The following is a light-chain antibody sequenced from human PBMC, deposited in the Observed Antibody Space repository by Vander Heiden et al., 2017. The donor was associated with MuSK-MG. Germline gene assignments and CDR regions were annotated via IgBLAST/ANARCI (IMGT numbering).Light chain of an antibody. Sequence: LTQPASVSGSPGQSITISCTGTSSDVGGYNYVSWYQQHPGKAPKLMIYDVSNRPSGVSNRFSGSKSGNTASLTISGRQAEDEADYYCSSYTSSSTLVFGGGTKLTVL. CDR2: DVS. CDR3: SSYTSSSTLV. V-gene: IGLV2-14*01. CDR1: SSDVGGYNY. J-gene: IGLJ2*01.